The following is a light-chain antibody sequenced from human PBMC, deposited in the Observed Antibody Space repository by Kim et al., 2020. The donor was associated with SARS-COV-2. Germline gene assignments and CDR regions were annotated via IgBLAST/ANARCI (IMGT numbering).Light chain of an antibody. CDR1: SLRSYY. J-gene: IGLJ3*02. V-gene: IGLV3-19*01. Sequence: ELTQDPAVSVALGQTVRITCQGDSLRSYYASWYQQKPGQAPVLVIYGKNNRPSGIPDRFSGSSSGNTASLTITGAQAEDEADYNCNSRDSSGNHWVFSG. CDR2: GKN. CDR3: NSRDSSGNHWV.